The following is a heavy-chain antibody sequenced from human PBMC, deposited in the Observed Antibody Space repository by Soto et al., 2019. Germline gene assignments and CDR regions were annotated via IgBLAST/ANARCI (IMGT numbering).Heavy chain of an antibody. V-gene: IGHV5-51*01. CDR1: GFTFTSYW. CDR2: IYPGDSDS. Sequence: GESLKISCKGSGFTFTSYWIAWVRQMPGKGVEWMGIIYPGDSDSSYSPSFQGQVTISADKSINTAYLHWSSLKASDTAIYYCAKLEGYCSTTTCSNFDYWGQGTLVTVSS. D-gene: IGHD2-2*01. CDR3: AKLEGYCSTTTCSNFDY. J-gene: IGHJ4*02.